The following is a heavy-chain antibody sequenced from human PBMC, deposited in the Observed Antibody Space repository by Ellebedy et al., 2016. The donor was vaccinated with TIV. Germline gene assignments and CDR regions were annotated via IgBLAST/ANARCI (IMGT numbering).Heavy chain of an antibody. J-gene: IGHJ1*01. D-gene: IGHD2-15*01. V-gene: IGHV3-30*18. CDR3: AKGPEKWVWYLKE. Sequence: GESLKISCECSGFIFSNYAMHWVRQAPGTGLEWVAIISGDERRKLYADSVKGRFTVSRDNSENTLFLHMDSLKVEDSGVYYCAKGPEKWVWYLKEWGLGKLVTVSS. CDR2: ISGDERRK. CDR1: GFIFSNYA.